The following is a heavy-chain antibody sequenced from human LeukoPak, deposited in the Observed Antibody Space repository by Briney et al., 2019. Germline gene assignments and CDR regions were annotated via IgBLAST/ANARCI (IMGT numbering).Heavy chain of an antibody. Sequence: GESLKVSCKASGYTFTSYYMHWVRQAPGQGLEWMGIINPSGGNTSYAQKFQGRVTMTRDMSTSTVYMELTSLRSEDTALYYCAKVKGKDGVRDAYDMWGQGTMVTVSS. V-gene: IGHV1-46*01. J-gene: IGHJ3*02. CDR1: GYTFTSYY. CDR2: INPSGGNT. D-gene: IGHD1-1*01. CDR3: AKVKGKDGVRDAYDM.